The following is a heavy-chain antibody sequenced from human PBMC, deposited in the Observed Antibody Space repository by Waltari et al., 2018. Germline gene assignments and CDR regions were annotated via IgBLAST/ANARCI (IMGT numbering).Heavy chain of an antibody. J-gene: IGHJ3*02. CDR1: GGSISSYY. CDR2: IYYSGST. CDR3: ARAGGRTDAFDI. D-gene: IGHD1-26*01. Sequence: QVQLQESGPGLVKPSETLSLTCTVSGGSISSYYWSWIRQPPGKGLEWIGYIYYSGSTNYNPSLKSRVTISVDTSKNQFSLKLSSVTAADTAVYYCARAGGRTDAFDIWGQGIMVTVSS. V-gene: IGHV4-59*01.